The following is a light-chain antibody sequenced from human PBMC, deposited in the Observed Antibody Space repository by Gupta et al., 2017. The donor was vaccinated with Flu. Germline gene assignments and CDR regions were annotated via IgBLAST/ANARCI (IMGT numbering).Light chain of an antibody. J-gene: IGKJ4*01. CDR2: LGS. CDR3: MQALQTPRT. Sequence: DMVMTQSPLSLPVTPGDPASISCRSSQSLLHSNGYNYLDWYLQKPGQSPQLLIYLGSDRASGVPDRFSGSGSGTDFTLEISRVEAEDVGVYYCMQALQTPRTFGGGTKVEIK. CDR1: QSLLHSNGYNY. V-gene: IGKV2-28*01.